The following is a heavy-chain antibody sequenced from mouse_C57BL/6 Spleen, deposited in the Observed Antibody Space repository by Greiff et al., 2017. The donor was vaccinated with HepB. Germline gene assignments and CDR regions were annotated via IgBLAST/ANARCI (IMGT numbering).Heavy chain of an antibody. CDR1: GYSFTGYY. Sequence: EVQGVESGPELVKPGASVKISCKASGYSFTGYYMNWVKQSPEKSLEWIGEINPSTGGTTYNQKFKAKATLTVDKSSSTAYMQLKSLTSEDSAVYYCARSDYDSDYWGQGTTLTVSS. V-gene: IGHV1-42*01. CDR3: ARSDYDSDY. CDR2: INPSTGGT. D-gene: IGHD2-4*01. J-gene: IGHJ2*01.